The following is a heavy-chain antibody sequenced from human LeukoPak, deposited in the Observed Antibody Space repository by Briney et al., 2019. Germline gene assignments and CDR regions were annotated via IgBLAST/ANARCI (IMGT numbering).Heavy chain of an antibody. CDR2: ISAGNGNT. J-gene: IGHJ6*02. Sequence: ASVKVSCKASGYTFTSYAMQWVRQAPGQRLEWMGWISAGNGNTKYSQKFQGRVTITRDTSASTAYMELSSLRSEDTAVYYCARTPRYCSSTSCYHYYYGMDVWGQGTTVTVSS. CDR3: ARTPRYCSSTSCYHYYYGMDV. CDR1: GYTFTSYA. D-gene: IGHD2-2*01. V-gene: IGHV1-3*01.